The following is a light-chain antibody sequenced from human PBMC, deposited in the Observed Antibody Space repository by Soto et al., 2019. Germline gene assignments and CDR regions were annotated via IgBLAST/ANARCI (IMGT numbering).Light chain of an antibody. CDR1: QSVLDSSTNMNY. V-gene: IGKV4-1*01. Sequence: DIVMTQSPDSLAVSLGERATINCKSSQSVLDSSTNMNYLAWYQQKPGQPPKLLISWASTRQSGVPDRFSGSGSGTDFTLTISSLHPEDVAVYYCQQYYATPPLFGQGTKVEIK. CDR2: WAS. J-gene: IGKJ1*01. CDR3: QQYYATPPL.